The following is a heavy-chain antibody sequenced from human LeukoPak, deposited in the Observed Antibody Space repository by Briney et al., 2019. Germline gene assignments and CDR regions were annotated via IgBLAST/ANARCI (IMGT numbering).Heavy chain of an antibody. Sequence: SETLSLTSIVSGDSVTSGGYYWSWVRQPPGKGLEWIGYIYQSGNTLYNPSLRSRLTMSIDKSKNEMSLTLTSVTGADTAFYYCARGSISTGDDYWGQGTLVTVSS. CDR1: GDSVTSGGYY. J-gene: IGHJ4*02. D-gene: IGHD7-27*01. CDR3: ARGSISTGDDY. V-gene: IGHV4-30-2*01. CDR2: IYQSGNT.